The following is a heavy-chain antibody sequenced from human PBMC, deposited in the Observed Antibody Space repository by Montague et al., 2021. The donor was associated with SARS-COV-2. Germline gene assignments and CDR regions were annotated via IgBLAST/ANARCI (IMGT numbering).Heavy chain of an antibody. D-gene: IGHD3-10*01. Sequence: SRRISCAASGFNFRRYEMHWVRQPPGKGLQWVSYINTGGDTMFYADSVKGRFTTSRDDAKNSLFLQINSLRADDTGVYYCAAGGSINYWGQGTLVTVSP. CDR2: INTGGDTM. CDR3: AAGGSINY. V-gene: IGHV3-48*03. CDR1: GFNFRRYE. J-gene: IGHJ4*02.